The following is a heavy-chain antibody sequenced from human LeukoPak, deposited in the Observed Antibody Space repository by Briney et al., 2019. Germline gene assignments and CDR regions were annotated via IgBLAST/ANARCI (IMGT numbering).Heavy chain of an antibody. CDR2: LGTAGDT. J-gene: IGHJ4*02. CDR3: ARQSTPHGNFDY. Sequence: GGSLRLSCAASGFILSNYAMHWVRQPAGKGLEWVSALGTAGDTFYPGSVKGRFTMSRDKAKKSLFLQMSSLRAEDTAIYYCARQSTPHGNFDYWGQGTLVTVSS. CDR1: GFILSNYA. D-gene: IGHD5-24*01. V-gene: IGHV3-13*01.